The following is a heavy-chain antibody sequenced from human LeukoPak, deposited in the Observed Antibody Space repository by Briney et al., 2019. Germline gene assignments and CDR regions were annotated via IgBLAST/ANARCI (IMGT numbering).Heavy chain of an antibody. D-gene: IGHD6-13*01. CDR3: AKDNSSSWLYYFDY. Sequence: GGSLRLSCAASGFTFSSYGMHWVRQAPGKGLEWVAVISYDGSNKYYADSVKGRFTISRDNSKNTLYLQMNSLRAEDTAVYYCAKDNSSSWLYYFDYWGQETLVTVSS. V-gene: IGHV3-30*18. J-gene: IGHJ4*02. CDR1: GFTFSSYG. CDR2: ISYDGSNK.